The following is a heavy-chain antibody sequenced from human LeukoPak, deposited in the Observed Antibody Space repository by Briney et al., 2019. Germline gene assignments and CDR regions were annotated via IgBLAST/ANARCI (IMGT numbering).Heavy chain of an antibody. CDR1: GYTFTSYY. Sequence: ASVKVSCKASGYTFTSYYIHWVRQAPGQGLEWMGTINPSGGGASHAQKFQGRVTMTRDMSTTTVYMELSSLRSEDTAVYYCARDPGVPGYYYYYMDVWGKGTTDTVSS. J-gene: IGHJ6*03. V-gene: IGHV1-46*01. CDR3: ARDPGVPGYYYYYMDV. D-gene: IGHD1-14*01. CDR2: INPSGGGA.